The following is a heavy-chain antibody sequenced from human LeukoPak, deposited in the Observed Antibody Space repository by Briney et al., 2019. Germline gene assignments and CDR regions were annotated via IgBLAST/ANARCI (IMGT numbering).Heavy chain of an antibody. V-gene: IGHV4-4*09. CDR3: AKTPAHRYYYMDV. CDR2: ICTSGST. J-gene: IGHJ6*03. CDR1: GGSISSYY. Sequence: PSETLSLTCTVSGGSISSYYWSWIRQPPGKGLEWIGYICTSGSTNYNPSLKSRVTISVDTSKNQFSLKLSSVTAADTAVYYCAKTPAHRYYYMDVWGKGTTVTVSS.